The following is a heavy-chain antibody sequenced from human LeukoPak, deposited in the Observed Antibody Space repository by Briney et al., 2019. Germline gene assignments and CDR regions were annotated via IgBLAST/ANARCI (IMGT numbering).Heavy chain of an antibody. V-gene: IGHV1-18*01. Sequence: ASVKVSCKASGYTLISYGVTWVRQAPGQGLEWMGRTTPYTSLTNYAHKFQDRVTMSTDTSTATAYMELRGLKYDDTAVYYCARSYVRGATHWFDPWGQGTLVTVSS. CDR1: GYTLISYG. CDR2: TTPYTSLT. CDR3: ARSYVRGATHWFDP. D-gene: IGHD3-10*02. J-gene: IGHJ5*02.